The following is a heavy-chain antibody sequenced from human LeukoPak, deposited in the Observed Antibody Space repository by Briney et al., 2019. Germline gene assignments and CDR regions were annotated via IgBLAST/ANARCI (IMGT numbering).Heavy chain of an antibody. CDR1: GDSISSSSYY. V-gene: IGHV4-39*07. J-gene: IGHJ6*03. Sequence: SETLSLTCTVSGDSISSSSYYWGWIRQPPGKGLEWIGNIYYSGSTSYNPSLTSRVTISVDTSKNQFSLKLSSVTAADTAVYYCARVRSGYDYYYYYMDVWGKGTTVTISS. CDR2: IYYSGST. CDR3: ARVRSGYDYYYYYMDV. D-gene: IGHD3-3*01.